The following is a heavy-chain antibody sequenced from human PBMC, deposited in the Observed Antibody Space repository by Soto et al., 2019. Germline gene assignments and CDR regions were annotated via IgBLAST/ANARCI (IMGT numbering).Heavy chain of an antibody. D-gene: IGHD3-22*01. CDR2: IYHSGST. J-gene: IGHJ4*02. V-gene: IGHV4-4*02. CDR1: GGSISSSNW. CDR3: ASLAVVVTTQTREYYFDY. Sequence: QVQLQESGPGLVKPSGTLSLTCAVSGGSISSSNWWSWVRQPPGKGLEWIGEIYHSGSTNYNPSLKSRVTISVDKSKNQFSLKLSSVTAADTAVYYCASLAVVVTTQTREYYFDYWGQGTLVTVSS.